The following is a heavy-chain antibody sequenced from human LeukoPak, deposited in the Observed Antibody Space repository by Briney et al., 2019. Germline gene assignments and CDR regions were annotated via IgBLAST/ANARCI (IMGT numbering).Heavy chain of an antibody. J-gene: IGHJ4*02. CDR3: ARGEQQLVLGPKFDY. V-gene: IGHV1-18*01. Sequence: ASVKVSCKASGYTFTSYGISWVRQAPGQGLEWMGWISAYNGNTNYAQKLQGRVTMTTDTSTSTAYMELRSLRSEDTAVYYCARGEQQLVLGPKFDYWGQGTLVTVSS. CDR2: ISAYNGNT. CDR1: GYTFTSYG. D-gene: IGHD6-13*01.